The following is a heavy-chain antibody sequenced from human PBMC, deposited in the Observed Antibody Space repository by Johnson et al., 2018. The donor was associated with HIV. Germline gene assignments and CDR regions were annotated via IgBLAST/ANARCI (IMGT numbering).Heavy chain of an antibody. J-gene: IGHJ3*02. Sequence: QVQLVESGGGVVQPGGSLRLSCAASGFTFSSYGMHWVRQAPGKGLEWVAFTRYDGSNKYYADSVKGRFTISRDNSKNKLYLQMNSLRAEDTAVYYCAKDRTGFDAFDIWGQGTMVTVSS. CDR3: AKDRTGFDAFDI. D-gene: IGHD1-1*01. V-gene: IGHV3-30*02. CDR1: GFTFSSYG. CDR2: TRYDGSNK.